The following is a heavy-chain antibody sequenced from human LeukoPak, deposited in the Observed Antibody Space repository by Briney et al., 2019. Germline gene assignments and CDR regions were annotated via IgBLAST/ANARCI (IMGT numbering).Heavy chain of an antibody. CDR3: ARQAVRDFDY. D-gene: IGHD3-10*01. J-gene: IGHJ4*02. CDR1: GYSFTTYW. CDR2: IDPSDSYT. Sequence: GESLKISWKGSGYSFTTYWISWVRQMPGKGPEWMGRIDPSDSYTNYSPSFQGHVTISADKSISTVYLQWSSLKASDTAMYYCARQAVRDFDYWGQGTLVTVSS. V-gene: IGHV5-10-1*01.